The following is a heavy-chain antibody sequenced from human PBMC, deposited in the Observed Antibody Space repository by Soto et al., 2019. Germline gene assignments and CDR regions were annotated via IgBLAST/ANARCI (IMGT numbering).Heavy chain of an antibody. CDR2: ISSNGGST. J-gene: IGHJ4*02. CDR1: GFTFSSYA. Sequence: QLGGSLRLFCAASGFTFSSYAMHWVRQAPGKGLEYVSAISSNGGSTYYANSVKGRFTISRDNSKNTLYLQMGSLRAEDMAVYYCASMVRNGDYFDYWGQGTLVTVSS. D-gene: IGHD1-1*01. V-gene: IGHV3-64*01. CDR3: ASMVRNGDYFDY.